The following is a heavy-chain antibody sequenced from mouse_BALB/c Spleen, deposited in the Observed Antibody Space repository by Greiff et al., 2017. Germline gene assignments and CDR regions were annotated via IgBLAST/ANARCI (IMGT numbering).Heavy chain of an antibody. CDR1: GFTFTDYY. J-gene: IGHJ3*01. CDR2: IRNKANGYTT. V-gene: IGHV7-3*02. Sequence: DVKLVESGGGLVQPGGSLRLSCATSGFTFTDYYMSWVRQPPGKALEWLGFIRNKANGYTTEYSASVKGRFTISRDNSQSILYLQMNTLRAEDSATYYCARVDGYYPPWFAYWGQGTLVTVSA. CDR3: ARVDGYYPPWFAY. D-gene: IGHD2-3*01.